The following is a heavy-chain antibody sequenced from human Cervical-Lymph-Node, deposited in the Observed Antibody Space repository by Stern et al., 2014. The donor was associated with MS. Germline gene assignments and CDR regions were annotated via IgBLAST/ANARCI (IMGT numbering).Heavy chain of an antibody. Sequence: QVQLQESGPGLVNPSATLSLTCTVSGGSISSGSYYWSWIRLPPGKGLEWIGYIYSSGATNYNPSLESRVTISEVTSKNQFSLKLSSVTTADTALYYCGRGVANGWSPIEYWGQGSLVTVSS. CDR3: GRGVANGWSPIEY. CDR1: GGSISSGSYY. J-gene: IGHJ4*02. CDR2: IYSSGAT. V-gene: IGHV4-61*01. D-gene: IGHD6-19*01.